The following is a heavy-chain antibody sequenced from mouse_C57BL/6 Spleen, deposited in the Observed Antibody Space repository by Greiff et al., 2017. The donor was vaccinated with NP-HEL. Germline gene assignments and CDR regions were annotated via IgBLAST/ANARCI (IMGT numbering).Heavy chain of an antibody. CDR1: GYTFTDYN. CDR2: INPNNGGT. J-gene: IGHJ4*01. V-gene: IGHV1-22*01. Sequence: VQLQQSGPELVKPGASVKMSCKASGYTFTDYNMHWVKQSHGKSLEWIGYINPNNGGTSYNQKFKGKATLTVNKSSSTAYMELRSLTSEDSAVYYCARFLPYGSSPLYAMDYWGQGTSVTVSS. CDR3: ARFLPYGSSPLYAMDY. D-gene: IGHD1-1*01.